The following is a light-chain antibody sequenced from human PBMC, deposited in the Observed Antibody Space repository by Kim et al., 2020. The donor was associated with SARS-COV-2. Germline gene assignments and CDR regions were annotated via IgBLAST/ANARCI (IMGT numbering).Light chain of an antibody. CDR2: GDN. CDR3: QSYDRSLSGSRV. J-gene: IGLJ1*01. CDR1: GSNIGAGYD. V-gene: IGLV1-40*01. Sequence: QSVLTQPPSVSGAPGQRVTISCAGSGSNIGAGYDVHWYQQLPGTAPKLLIYGDNNRPPGVPDRFSGSKSGTSASLAITGLQAEDEADYYCQSYDRSLSGSRVFGSGTKVTVL.